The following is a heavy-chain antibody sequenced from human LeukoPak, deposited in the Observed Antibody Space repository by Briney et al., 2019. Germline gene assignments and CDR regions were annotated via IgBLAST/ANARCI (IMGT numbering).Heavy chain of an antibody. CDR2: ISYDGSNK. CDR1: GFTFSSYA. D-gene: IGHD3-9*01. Sequence: GGSLRLSCAASGFTFSSYAMHWVRQAPGKWLEWVAVISYDGSNKYYADSVKGRFTISRDNSKNTLYLQMNSLRAEDTAVYYCAREYYDILTGYHDAFDIWGQGTMVTVSS. J-gene: IGHJ3*02. CDR3: AREYYDILTGYHDAFDI. V-gene: IGHV3-30*04.